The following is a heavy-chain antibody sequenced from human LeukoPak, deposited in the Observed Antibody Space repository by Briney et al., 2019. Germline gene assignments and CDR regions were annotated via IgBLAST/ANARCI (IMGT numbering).Heavy chain of an antibody. D-gene: IGHD3-22*01. CDR2: MNPNSGNT. V-gene: IGHV1-8*01. CDR3: ARVKGSTYYYDSSDYYDY. CDR1: GYTFTSYD. J-gene: IGHJ4*02. Sequence: ASVKVSCKASGYTFTSYDIKWVRQATGQGLEWMGWMNPNSGNTGYAQKFQGRVTMTRNTSISTAYMELSSLRSEDTAVYYCARVKGSTYYYDSSDYYDYWGQGTLVTVSS.